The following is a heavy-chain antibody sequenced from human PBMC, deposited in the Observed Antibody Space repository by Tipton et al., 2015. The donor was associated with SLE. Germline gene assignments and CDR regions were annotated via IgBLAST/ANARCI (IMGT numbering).Heavy chain of an antibody. D-gene: IGHD6-19*01. CDR3: SRTPRKTVAGTVNFDY. J-gene: IGHJ4*02. CDR1: GFTFGDYA. Sequence: RSLRLSCTASGFTFGDYALSWVRQAPGKGLEWVGFITSKTYGAKTEYAASVKGRFTVSRDDSKSIAYLQMNSLRTEDTAVYYCSRTPRKTVAGTVNFDYWGQGTLVTVSS. V-gene: IGHV3-49*04. CDR2: ITSKTYGAKT.